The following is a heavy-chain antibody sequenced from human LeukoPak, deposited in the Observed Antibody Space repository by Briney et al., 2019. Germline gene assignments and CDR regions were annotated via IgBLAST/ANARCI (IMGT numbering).Heavy chain of an antibody. CDR3: ARGSYGYYYYYYMDV. Sequence: GGSLRLSCAASGFTFSSYSMNWVRQAPGKGLEWVSSISSSSSYIYYADSVKGRFTISRDNAKNSLYLQMNSLRAEDTAVYYCARGSYGYYYYYYMDVWGKGTTVTISS. J-gene: IGHJ6*03. CDR1: GFTFSSYS. V-gene: IGHV3-21*01. CDR2: ISSSSSYI. D-gene: IGHD5-18*01.